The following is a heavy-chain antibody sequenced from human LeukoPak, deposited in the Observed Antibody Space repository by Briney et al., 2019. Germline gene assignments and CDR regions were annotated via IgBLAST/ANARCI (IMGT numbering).Heavy chain of an antibody. CDR1: GGTFSSYA. D-gene: IGHD6-19*01. Sequence: ASVKVSCKASGGTFSSYAISWVRQAPGQGLEWMGGIIPIFGTANYAQKFQDRVTITADKSTSTAYMELSSLRSEDTAVYYCASLYSSGWYYFDYWGQGTLVTVSS. V-gene: IGHV1-69*06. J-gene: IGHJ4*02. CDR3: ASLYSSGWYYFDY. CDR2: IIPIFGTA.